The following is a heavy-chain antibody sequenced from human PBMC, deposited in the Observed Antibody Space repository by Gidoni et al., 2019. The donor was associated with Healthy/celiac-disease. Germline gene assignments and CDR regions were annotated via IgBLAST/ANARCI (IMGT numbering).Heavy chain of an antibody. D-gene: IGHD6-6*01. CDR1: GFTFSSYA. CDR3: AKDGSSSDAFDI. V-gene: IGHV3-23*04. J-gene: IGHJ3*02. CDR2: ISGSGGST. Sequence: EVQLVESGGGLVQPGGSLRLSCAASGFTFSSYAMCWVRQAPGKGLEWASAISGSGGSTYYADSVKGRFTISRDNSKNTLYLQMNSLRAEDTAVYYCAKDGSSSDAFDIWGQGTMVTVSS.